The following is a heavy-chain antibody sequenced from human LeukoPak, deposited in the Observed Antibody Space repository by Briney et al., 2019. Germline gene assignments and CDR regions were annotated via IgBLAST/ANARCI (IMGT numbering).Heavy chain of an antibody. CDR2: ICFSGST. CDR1: GGSISSSSYC. Sequence: QLQLQESGPGLVKPSETLSLTCTVSGGSISSSSYCWGWIRQPPGKGLEWIGSICFSGSTYYNPSLKSRVTISVDTSKNQFSLKLSSVTAADTAVYYCARRSYDSSGYYYEKTRFDYWGQGTLVTVSS. CDR3: ARRSYDSSGYYYEKTRFDY. J-gene: IGHJ4*02. V-gene: IGHV4-39*01. D-gene: IGHD3-22*01.